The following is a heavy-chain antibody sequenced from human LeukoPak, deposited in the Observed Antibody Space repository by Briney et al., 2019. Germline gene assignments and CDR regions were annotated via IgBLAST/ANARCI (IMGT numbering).Heavy chain of an antibody. CDR1: GFTFDDYA. J-gene: IGHJ4*02. V-gene: IGHV3-20*04. D-gene: IGHD6-19*01. CDR3: ARDRAIAVDVGVDY. CDR2: INWNGDST. Sequence: GGSLRLSCAASGFTFDDYAMNWVRQAPGKGLEWVSGINWNGDSTGYVDSVKGRFTISRDNAKNSLYLQMDSLRVEDTALYYCARDRAIAVDVGVDYWGQGTLVTVSS.